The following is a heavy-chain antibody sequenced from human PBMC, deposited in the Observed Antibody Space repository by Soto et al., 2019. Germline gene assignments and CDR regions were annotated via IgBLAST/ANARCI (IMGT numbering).Heavy chain of an antibody. D-gene: IGHD6-6*01. Sequence: ASVKVSCKASGGTFSSYTISWVRQAPGQGLEWMGRIIPILGIANYAQKFQGRVTITADKSTSTAYMELSSLRSEDTAVYYCARDLSEEYSSPNDAFDIWGQGTMVTVSS. J-gene: IGHJ3*02. CDR3: ARDLSEEYSSPNDAFDI. CDR1: GGTFSSYT. CDR2: IIPILGIA. V-gene: IGHV1-69*04.